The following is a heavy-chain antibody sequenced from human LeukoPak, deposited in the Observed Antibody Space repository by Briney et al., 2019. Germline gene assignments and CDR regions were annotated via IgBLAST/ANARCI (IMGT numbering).Heavy chain of an antibody. D-gene: IGHD5-24*01. V-gene: IGHV3-23*01. J-gene: IGHJ4*02. Sequence: GGSLRLSCAASGFTFSSYAMSWVRQAPGKGLEWVSAISGSGGSTYYADSVKGRFTISRDNSKNTLYLQMNSLRAEDTAVYYCAKLPYQRGYNPTFDYWGQGTLVTVSS. CDR1: GFTFSSYA. CDR2: ISGSGGST. CDR3: AKLPYQRGYNPTFDY.